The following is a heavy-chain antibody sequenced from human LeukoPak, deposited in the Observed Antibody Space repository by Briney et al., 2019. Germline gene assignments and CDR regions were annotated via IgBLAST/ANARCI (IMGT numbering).Heavy chain of an antibody. D-gene: IGHD3-10*01. J-gene: IGHJ6*02. CDR3: ARLHRQRYYGSGSLSYYYYYGMDV. CDR1: GGSISSNGYF. V-gene: IGHV4-39*01. Sequence: PSEALSLTCTVSGGSISSNGYFWGWIRPPPGKGLEWIGTIYYSGNTYYNPSLESRVTISVDTSKNQFSLRLSSVTAADTAVYYCARLHRQRYYGSGSLSYYYYYGMDVWGQGTTVTVSS. CDR2: IYYSGNT.